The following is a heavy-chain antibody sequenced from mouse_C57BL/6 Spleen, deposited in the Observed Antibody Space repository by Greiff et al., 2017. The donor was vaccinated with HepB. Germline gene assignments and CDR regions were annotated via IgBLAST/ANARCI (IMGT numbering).Heavy chain of an antibody. V-gene: IGHV14-2*01. D-gene: IGHD1-1*01. J-gene: IGHJ4*01. CDR1: GFNIKDYY. CDR2: IDPEDGET. CDR3: DRWGITTVVDYYAMDY. Sequence: EVKLQQSGAELVKPGASVKLSCTASGFNIKDYYMHWVKQRPEQGLEWIGRIDPEDGETKYAPKFQGKATITADTSSNTAYLQLSSMRSEDTAVYYYDRWGITTVVDYYAMDYWGQGTSVTVSS.